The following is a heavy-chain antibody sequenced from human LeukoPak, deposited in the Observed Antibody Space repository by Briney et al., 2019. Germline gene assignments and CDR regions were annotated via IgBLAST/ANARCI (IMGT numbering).Heavy chain of an antibody. D-gene: IGHD4-17*01. J-gene: IGHJ3*02. CDR3: AREDYGYDAFDI. V-gene: IGHV1-3*03. CDR1: GYTFTSYA. CDR2: INAGNGNT. Sequence: ASVKVSCKASGYTFTSYAMHWARHPPGQRLEWMGWINAGNGNTKYSQEFQGRVTITRDTSASTAYMELSSLRSEDMAVYYCAREDYGYDAFDIWGQGTMVTVSS.